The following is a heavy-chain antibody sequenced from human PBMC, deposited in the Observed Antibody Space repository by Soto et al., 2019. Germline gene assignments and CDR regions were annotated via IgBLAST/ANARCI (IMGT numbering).Heavy chain of an antibody. V-gene: IGHV3-23*01. CDR3: AKDLGSAAGKRGYFGY. D-gene: IGHD6-13*01. CDR2: ISGSGGST. CDR1: GFTFSSYA. J-gene: IGHJ4*02. Sequence: GGSLRLSCAASGFTFSSYAMSWVRQAPGKGLEWVSAISGSGGSTYYADSVKGRFTISRDNSKNTLYLQMNSLRAEDTAVYYCAKDLGSAAGKRGYFGYWGQGTLVTVSS.